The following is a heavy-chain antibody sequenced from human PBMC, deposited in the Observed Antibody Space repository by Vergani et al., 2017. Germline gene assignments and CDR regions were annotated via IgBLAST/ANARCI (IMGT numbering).Heavy chain of an antibody. D-gene: IGHD2-2*01. CDR1: GFTFSSYA. CDR3: ATSKGYTGPLGYGSSTSCFYFDY. CDR2: ISGSGGST. J-gene: IGHJ4*02. Sequence: EVQLLESGGGLVQPGGSLRLSCAASGFTFSSYAMSWVRQAPGKGLEWVSAISGSGGSTYYADSVKGRFTISRDNSKNTLYLQMNSLRAEDTAVYYCATSKGYTGPLGYGSSTSCFYFDYWGQGTLVTVSS. V-gene: IGHV3-23*01.